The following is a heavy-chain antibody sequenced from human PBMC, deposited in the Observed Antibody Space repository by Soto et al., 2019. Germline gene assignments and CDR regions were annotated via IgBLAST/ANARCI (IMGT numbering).Heavy chain of an antibody. Sequence: GGSLRLSCAASGFTFSSYDMHWVRQATGKGLEWVSAIGTAGDTYYPGSVKGRFTISRENAKNSLYLQMNSLRAEDTAVYYCARDRGGYSYDDGFGWFDPWGQGTLVTVSS. CDR3: ARDRGGYSYDDGFGWFDP. V-gene: IGHV3-13*01. CDR1: GFTFSSYD. D-gene: IGHD5-18*01. CDR2: IGTAGDT. J-gene: IGHJ5*02.